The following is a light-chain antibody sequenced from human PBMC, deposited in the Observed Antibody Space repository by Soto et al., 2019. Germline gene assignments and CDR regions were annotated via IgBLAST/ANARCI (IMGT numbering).Light chain of an antibody. CDR3: QQRSRWPWT. CDR1: QSVCGY. V-gene: IGKV3-11*01. CDR2: DSS. J-gene: IGKJ1*01. Sequence: EIVLTQSPGTLSLSPGARATLSCRASQSVCGYDAWYQKKPGQAPRLLIYDSSKRATGIPARFSGSGSGTDFTLTISSLEPEDFAVYYCQQRSRWPWTFGQGTKVDIK.